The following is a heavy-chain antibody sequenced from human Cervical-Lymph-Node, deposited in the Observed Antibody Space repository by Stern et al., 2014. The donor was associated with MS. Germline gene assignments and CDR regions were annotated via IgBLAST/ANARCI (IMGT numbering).Heavy chain of an antibody. CDR1: GGSMNSRPYY. D-gene: IGHD3/OR15-3a*01. Sequence: DQLVESGPGLVKPSQTLSLTCTVSGGSMNSRPYYWNWLRQPAGKALEWIGRIYISGSTNSNPSLESRVTISIDKSKNQLSLNLGCVTAADTAVYYCAREGETSDFFPFDYWGQGAQVIVSS. J-gene: IGHJ4*02. V-gene: IGHV4-61*02. CDR3: AREGETSDFFPFDY. CDR2: IYISGST.